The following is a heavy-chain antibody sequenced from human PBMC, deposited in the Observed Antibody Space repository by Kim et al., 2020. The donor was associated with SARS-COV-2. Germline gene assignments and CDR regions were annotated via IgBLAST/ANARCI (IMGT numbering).Heavy chain of an antibody. CDR2: ISSNGGST. J-gene: IGHJ5*02. CDR3: VKGYCSSTSCYVPFDP. D-gene: IGHD2-2*01. V-gene: IGHV3-64D*06. CDR1: GFTFSSYA. Sequence: GGSLRLSCSASGFTFSSYAMHWVRQAPGKGLEYVSAISSNGGSTYYADSVKGRFTISRDNSKNTLYLQMSSLRAEDTAVYYCVKGYCSSTSCYVPFDPWGQGTLVTVSS.